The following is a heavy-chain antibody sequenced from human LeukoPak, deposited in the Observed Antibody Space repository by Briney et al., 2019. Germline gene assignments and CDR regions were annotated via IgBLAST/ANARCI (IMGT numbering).Heavy chain of an antibody. Sequence: SETLSLTCTVSGGSISSSSYYWGWIRQPPGKGLEWIGSIYYSGSTYYNPSLKSRVTISVDTSKNQFSLKLSSVTAADTAVYYCARSGRLVKSKIVVVPAAIGRGYYFDYWGQGTLVTVSS. CDR2: IYYSGST. D-gene: IGHD2-2*01. V-gene: IGHV4-39*01. CDR3: ARSGRLVKSKIVVVPAAIGRGYYFDY. J-gene: IGHJ4*02. CDR1: GGSISSSSYY.